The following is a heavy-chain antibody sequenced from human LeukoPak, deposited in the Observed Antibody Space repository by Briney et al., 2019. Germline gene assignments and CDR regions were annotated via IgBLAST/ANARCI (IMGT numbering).Heavy chain of an antibody. CDR2: IYPGDSDT. J-gene: IGHJ5*02. CDR3: ARHEGLGGSGSYYIGGWFDP. Sequence: GESLKISCKGSGYSFTSYWISWVRQMPGKGLEWMGIIYPGDSDTRYSPSFQGQVTISADKSISTAYLQWSSLKASDTAMYYCARHEGLGGSGSYYIGGWFDPWGQGTLVTVSS. CDR1: GYSFTSYW. V-gene: IGHV5-51*01. D-gene: IGHD3-10*01.